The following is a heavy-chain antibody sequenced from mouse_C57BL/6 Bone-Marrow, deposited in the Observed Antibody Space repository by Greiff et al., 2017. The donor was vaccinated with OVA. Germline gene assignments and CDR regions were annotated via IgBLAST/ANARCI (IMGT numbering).Heavy chain of an antibody. CDR3: ARCGYDYDEEIDYYAMDY. D-gene: IGHD2-4*01. CDR2: IDPANGNT. J-gene: IGHJ4*01. CDR1: GFNIKNTY. Sequence: EVKLMESVPELVRPGASVKLSCTASGFNIKNTYMHWVKQRPEQGLEWIGRIDPANGNTKYAPKFQGKATITADTSSNTAYLQLSSLTSEDTAIYYCARCGYDYDEEIDYYAMDYWGQGTSVTVSS. V-gene: IGHV14-3*01.